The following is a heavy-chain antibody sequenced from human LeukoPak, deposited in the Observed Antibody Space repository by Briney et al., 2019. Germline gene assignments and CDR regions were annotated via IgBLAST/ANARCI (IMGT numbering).Heavy chain of an antibody. CDR3: ARDVYRGSSWYAFDY. CDR1: GFTFSDYS. Sequence: GGSLRLSCSASGFTFSDYSINWVRQAPGKGLEWVSYISSSSSTIYYADSVKGRFTISRDNAKNSLYLQMNSLRAEDTGVYYCARDVYRGSSWYAFDYWGQGTLVTVSS. D-gene: IGHD6-13*01. CDR2: ISSSSSTI. J-gene: IGHJ4*02. V-gene: IGHV3-48*04.